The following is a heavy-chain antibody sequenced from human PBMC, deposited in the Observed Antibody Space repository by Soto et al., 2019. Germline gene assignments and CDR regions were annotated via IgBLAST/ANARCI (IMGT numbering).Heavy chain of an antibody. D-gene: IGHD1-1*01. CDR1: GGSVSNSSFY. Sequence: SETLSLTCTVSGGSVSNSSFYWGWVRQPPGKGLEWIGSISYGGYTYYIPSLKSRVTMSVDTSTNQLSLNLNSVTAADTALYFCARHRRETGTFAQPLDSWGQGTRVTSPQ. CDR2: ISYGGYT. CDR3: ARHRRETGTFAQPLDS. J-gene: IGHJ4*02. V-gene: IGHV4-39*01.